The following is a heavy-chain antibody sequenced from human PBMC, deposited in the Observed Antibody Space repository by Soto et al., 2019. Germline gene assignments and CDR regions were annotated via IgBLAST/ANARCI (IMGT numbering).Heavy chain of an antibody. Sequence: GGSLRLSCAVSGFTLTSYAMTWVRQAPGKGLEWVSTISASGGSTYYVDSVKGRFTISRDNSKNTLYLQMNSLRVEDTAVYYCSKVGKVIYGTATPPRWGQGTLVTVSS. V-gene: IGHV3-23*01. J-gene: IGHJ4*02. CDR3: SKVGKVIYGTATPPR. D-gene: IGHD1-7*01. CDR2: ISASGGST. CDR1: GFTLTSYA.